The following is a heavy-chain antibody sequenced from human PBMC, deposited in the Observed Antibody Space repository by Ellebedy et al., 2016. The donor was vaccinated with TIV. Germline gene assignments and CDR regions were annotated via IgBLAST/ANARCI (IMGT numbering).Heavy chain of an antibody. CDR2: ISGSSSTI. D-gene: IGHD6-19*01. J-gene: IGHJ3*02. Sequence: GGSLRLSCAASGFTVSSNCMSWVRQAPGKGLEWVSYISGSSSTIYYADSVKGRFTISRDNAKNSLYLQMNSLRDEDTAVYYCARDVFRIAVAGNGAFDIWGQGTMVTVSS. V-gene: IGHV3-48*02. CDR1: GFTVSSNC. CDR3: ARDVFRIAVAGNGAFDI.